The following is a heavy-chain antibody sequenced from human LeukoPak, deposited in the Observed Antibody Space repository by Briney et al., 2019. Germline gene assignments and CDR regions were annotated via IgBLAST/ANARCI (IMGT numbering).Heavy chain of an antibody. CDR2: IYYSGST. CDR3: ARSGYSYGTHFDY. J-gene: IGHJ4*02. D-gene: IGHD5-18*01. V-gene: IGHV4-59*01. Sequence: SETLSLTCAVSGGSISSYYWSWIRQPPGKGLEWIGYIYYSGSTNYNPSLKSRVTISVDTSKNQFSLKLSSVTAADTAAYYCARSGYSYGTHFDYWGQGTLVTVSS. CDR1: GGSISSYY.